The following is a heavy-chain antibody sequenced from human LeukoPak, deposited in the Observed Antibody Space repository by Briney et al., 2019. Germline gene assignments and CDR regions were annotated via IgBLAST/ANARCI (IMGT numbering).Heavy chain of an antibody. V-gene: IGHV3-74*01. CDR3: ARVGGIRAFDI. Sequence: PGGSLRLSCAASGFTFSSYWMHWVRQAPGKGLVWVSRINSDGSSTSYADSVKGRFTISRDNAKNTLYLQMNSLRAEDTAVYYCARVGGIRAFDIWGQGTMVTVSS. D-gene: IGHD3-10*01. CDR2: INSDGSST. CDR1: GFTFSSYW. J-gene: IGHJ3*02.